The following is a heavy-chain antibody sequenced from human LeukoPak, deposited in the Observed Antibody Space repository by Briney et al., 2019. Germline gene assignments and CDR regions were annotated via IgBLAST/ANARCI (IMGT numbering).Heavy chain of an antibody. CDR2: IHYSGST. CDR3: ARRGRVVVPAAPDAFDI. D-gene: IGHD2-2*01. V-gene: IGHV4-39*01. J-gene: IGHJ3*02. Sequence: SETLSLTCTVSGGSISSSSYYWGWIRQPPGKGPEWIGSIHYSGSTYYNPSLKSRVTISVDMSKKQFSLKLSSVTAADTAMYYCARRGRVVVPAAPDAFDIWGQGTMVTVSS. CDR1: GGSISSSSYY.